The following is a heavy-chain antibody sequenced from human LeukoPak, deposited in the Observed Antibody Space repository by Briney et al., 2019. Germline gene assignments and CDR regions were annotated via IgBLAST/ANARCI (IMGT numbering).Heavy chain of an antibody. CDR2: IYYSGST. V-gene: IGHV4-59*01. J-gene: IGHJ4*02. CDR1: GGSISSYY. CDR3: ARAARDYEIDY. Sequence: SETLSLTCTVSGGSISSYYWSWIRQPPGKGLEWIGYIYYSGSTNYNPSLKSRVTISVDTSKNQFSLKLSSVTAADTAVYYCARAARDYEIDYWGQGTLVTVSS. D-gene: IGHD4-17*01.